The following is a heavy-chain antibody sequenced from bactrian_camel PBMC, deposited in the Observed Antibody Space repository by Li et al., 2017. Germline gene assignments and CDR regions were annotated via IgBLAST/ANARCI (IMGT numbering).Heavy chain of an antibody. CDR3: VAKLPFECYVDSSGTDFDN. V-gene: IGHV3S53*01. CDR1: RYDLSPYC. J-gene: IGHJ6*01. D-gene: IGHD3*01. Sequence: HVQLVESGGGSVQDGGSLTLSCTASRYDLSPYCLAWLRQAPGKEREGVAVIDNDGSTEYADSVMGRFTISKDNAKNTLLLQMNSLKHEDTAMYYCVAKLPFECYVDSSGTDFDNWGQGTQVTVS. CDR2: IDNDGST.